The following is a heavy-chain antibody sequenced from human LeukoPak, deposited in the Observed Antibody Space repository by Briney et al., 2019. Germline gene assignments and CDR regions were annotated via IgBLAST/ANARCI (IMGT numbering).Heavy chain of an antibody. Sequence: ASVKVSCKASGSTFTSYGISWVRQAPGQGLEWMGWISAYNGNTNYAQKLQGRVTMTTDTSTSTAYMELRSLRSDDTAVYYCARVHPVEMATIFSFDYWGQGTLVTVSS. V-gene: IGHV1-18*04. J-gene: IGHJ4*02. D-gene: IGHD5-24*01. CDR3: ARVHPVEMATIFSFDY. CDR2: ISAYNGNT. CDR1: GSTFTSYG.